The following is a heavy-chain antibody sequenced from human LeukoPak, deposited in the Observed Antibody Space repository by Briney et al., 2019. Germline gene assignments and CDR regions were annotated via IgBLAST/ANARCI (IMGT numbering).Heavy chain of an antibody. Sequence: ASVKVSCKASGYTFTSYYMHWVRQAPGQGLEWMGIINPSGGSTSYAQKFQGRVTMTRDTSTSTVYMELSSLRSEDTAVYYCARGYCSSTSCSAEYFQHWGQGTLVTVSS. J-gene: IGHJ1*01. V-gene: IGHV1-46*01. CDR1: GYTFTSYY. CDR3: ARGYCSSTSCSAEYFQH. CDR2: INPSGGST. D-gene: IGHD2-2*01.